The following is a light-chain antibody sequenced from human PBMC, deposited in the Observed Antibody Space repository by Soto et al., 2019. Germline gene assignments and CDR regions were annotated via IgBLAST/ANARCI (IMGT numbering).Light chain of an antibody. V-gene: IGKV1-5*03. CDR2: KAS. CDR1: QSISAG. J-gene: IGKJ1*01. Sequence: DIQMTRSPSTLSASVGDRVTITCRASQSISAGLAWYQQKPGKAPKLLIYKASSLESGVPSRFSGSGSETEFTLTISILQPDDFATYYCQQYNNYGSWTFGRGTKV. CDR3: QQYNNYGSWT.